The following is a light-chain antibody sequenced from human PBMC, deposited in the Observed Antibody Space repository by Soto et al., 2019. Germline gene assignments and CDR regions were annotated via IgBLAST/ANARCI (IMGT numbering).Light chain of an antibody. Sequence: EIILTQSPASLSVSPGERATLSCRASQSVNKNLAWYQQKPGQAPRLLIYGASTRATGIPGRFRGSGSGTEFTLTITRLQSEDFAVYFCQQYNNLPPDTFGQGTKLEIK. J-gene: IGKJ2*01. CDR1: QSVNKN. CDR3: QQYNNLPPDT. V-gene: IGKV3-15*01. CDR2: GAS.